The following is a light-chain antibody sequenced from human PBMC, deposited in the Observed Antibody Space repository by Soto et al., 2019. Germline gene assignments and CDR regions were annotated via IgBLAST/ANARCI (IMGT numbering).Light chain of an antibody. CDR1: QSVNSNY. J-gene: IGKJ3*01. CDR2: GAS. CDR3: QQFGSSSLYT. Sequence: EIVLTQSPGTLSLSPGERATLSCRASQSVNSNYLVWYQQKPGQAPRLLISGASRRATGIPDRFSGSGSGTDFTLTISRLEPEDFAVYYCQQFGSSSLYTFGPGTKVDIK. V-gene: IGKV3-20*01.